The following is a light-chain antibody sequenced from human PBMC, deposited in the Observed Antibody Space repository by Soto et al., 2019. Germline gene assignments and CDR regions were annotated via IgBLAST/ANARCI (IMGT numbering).Light chain of an antibody. Sequence: QSALTQPASVSGSPGQSITISCTGTSSDVGGYNYVSWYQQHPGKAPKLMIYEVSNRPSGVSHRFSGSKSGNTASLTISGIQAEDEADYYCSSYTRSSTLVFGTGTKLTVL. J-gene: IGLJ1*01. V-gene: IGLV2-14*01. CDR2: EVS. CDR1: SSDVGGYNY. CDR3: SSYTRSSTLV.